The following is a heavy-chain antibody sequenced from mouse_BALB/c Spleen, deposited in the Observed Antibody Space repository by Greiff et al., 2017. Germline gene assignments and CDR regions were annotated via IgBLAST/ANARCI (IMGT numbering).Heavy chain of an antibody. D-gene: IGHD2-3*01. CDR1: GFSLTSYG. V-gene: IGHV2-9*02. CDR3: ARDLDGYYDAMDY. CDR2: IWAGGST. Sequence: VQGVESGPGLVAPSQSLSITCTVSGFSLTSYGVHWVRQPPGKGLEWLGVIWAGGSTNYNSALMSRLSISKDNSKSQVFLKMNSLQTDDTAMYYCARDLDGYYDAMDYWGQGTSVTVSS. J-gene: IGHJ4*01.